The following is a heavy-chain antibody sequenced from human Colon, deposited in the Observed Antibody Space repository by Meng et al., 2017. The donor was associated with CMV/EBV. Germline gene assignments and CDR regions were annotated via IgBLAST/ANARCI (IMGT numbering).Heavy chain of an antibody. CDR1: GFKFSESA. Sequence: GGSLRLSCAASGFKFSESAMYWVRQASGKGLEWVGRIRSKAHNYATTYVESMEGRFTISRDDSKNMLYLEMNSLTTDDTAVYYCSRPTAVAGSATDCWGQGTLVTVSS. J-gene: IGHJ4*02. CDR2: IRSKAHNYAT. CDR3: SRPTAVAGSATDC. V-gene: IGHV3-73*01. D-gene: IGHD6-19*01.